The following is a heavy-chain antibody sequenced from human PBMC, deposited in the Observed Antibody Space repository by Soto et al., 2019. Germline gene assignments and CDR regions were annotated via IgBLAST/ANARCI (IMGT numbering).Heavy chain of an antibody. Sequence: QLQLQESGSGLVMPSQTLSLTCAVSGGSISSGGYSWSWIRQPPGKGLEWIGYIYHSGSTYYNPSLKSRVTISVDRSKNQFSLKLSSVTAADTAVYYCAAAGGLGAVAADYWGQGTLVTVSS. V-gene: IGHV4-30-2*01. CDR1: GGSISSGGYS. CDR3: AAAGGLGAVAADY. J-gene: IGHJ4*02. D-gene: IGHD6-19*01. CDR2: IYHSGST.